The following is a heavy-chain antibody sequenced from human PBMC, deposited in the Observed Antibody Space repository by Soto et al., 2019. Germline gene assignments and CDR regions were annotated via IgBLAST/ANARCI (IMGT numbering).Heavy chain of an antibody. CDR2: INHSGST. J-gene: IGHJ5*02. D-gene: IGHD2-2*02. V-gene: IGHV4-34*01. CDR1: GGSFSGYY. Sequence: PSETLSLTCAVYGGSFSGYYWSWIRQPPGKGLEWIGEINHSGSTNYNPSLKSRVTISVDTSKNQFSLKLSSVTAADTAVYYCARGLRHCSSTSCYTGRSSNWFDPWGQGTLVTVSS. CDR3: ARGLRHCSSTSCYTGRSSNWFDP.